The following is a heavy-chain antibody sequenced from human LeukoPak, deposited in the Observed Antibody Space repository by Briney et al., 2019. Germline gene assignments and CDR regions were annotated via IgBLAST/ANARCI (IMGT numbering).Heavy chain of an antibody. CDR1: GFTFSSYG. Sequence: GGSLRLSCAASGFTFSSYGMHWVRQAPGKGLEWVAVIWHDGSNKYYADSVKGRFTISRDNSKNTLYLQMNSLRAEDTAVYYCARDSSTKDYYDSSGYDPYFDYWGQGTLVTVSS. CDR3: ARDSSTKDYYDSSGYDPYFDY. V-gene: IGHV3-33*01. D-gene: IGHD3-22*01. CDR2: IWHDGSNK. J-gene: IGHJ4*02.